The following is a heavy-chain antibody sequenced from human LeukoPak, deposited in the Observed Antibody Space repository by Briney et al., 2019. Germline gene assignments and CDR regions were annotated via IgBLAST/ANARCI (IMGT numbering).Heavy chain of an antibody. CDR1: GYAFTSYG. Sequence: ASVKVSCKASGYAFTSYGISWVRQAPGQGLEWMGWISAYNGNTNYAQKLQGRVTMTTDTSTSTAYMELRSLRSDDTAVYYCARALESMATIMAHPQHYAFDIWGQGTMVTVSS. V-gene: IGHV1-18*01. D-gene: IGHD5-24*01. CDR2: ISAYNGNT. CDR3: ARALESMATIMAHPQHYAFDI. J-gene: IGHJ3*02.